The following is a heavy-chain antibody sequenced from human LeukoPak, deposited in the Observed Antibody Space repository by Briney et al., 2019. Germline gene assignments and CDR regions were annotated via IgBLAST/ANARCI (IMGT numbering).Heavy chain of an antibody. CDR2: INHRGST. D-gene: IGHD3-22*01. CDR1: GGSFSGSY. J-gene: IGHJ4*02. CDR3: ARARLYYYDSNGYYF. Sequence: PSETLSLTCAVYGGSFSGSYWSWIRQPPGKGLEWIGEINHRGSTNHNPSLKSRVNISVDTSKNQFSLKLSSVAAGETGVYYCARARLYYYDSNGYYFWGQGTLVTVSS. V-gene: IGHV4-34*01.